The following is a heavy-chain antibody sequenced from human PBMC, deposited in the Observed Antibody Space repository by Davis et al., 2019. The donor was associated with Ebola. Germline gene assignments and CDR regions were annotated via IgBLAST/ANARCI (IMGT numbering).Heavy chain of an antibody. J-gene: IGHJ4*02. CDR1: GFTFDDYA. D-gene: IGHD5-18*01. CDR3: VPGTWI. V-gene: IGHV3-48*03. CDR2: ISDSGSTT. Sequence: GGSLRLSCAASGFTFDDYAMNWVRQAPGKGLEWFSYISDSGSTTYYTDSVKGRFTISRDNAKNSLYLQMNTLRVEDTAIYYCVPGTWIRGQGTLVTVSS.